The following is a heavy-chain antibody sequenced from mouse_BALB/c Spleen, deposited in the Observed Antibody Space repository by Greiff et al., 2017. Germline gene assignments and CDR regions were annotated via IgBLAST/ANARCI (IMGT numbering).Heavy chain of an antibody. J-gene: IGHJ4*01. CDR2: ISDGGSYT. V-gene: IGHV5-6*01. Sequence: EVQLVESGGDLVKPGGSLKLSCAASGFTFSSYGMSWVRQTPEKRLEWVATISDGGSYTYYPDSVKGRFTISRDNAKNNLYLQMSSLKSEDTAMYYCARRGDRYYAMDYWGQGTSVTVSS. CDR3: ARRGDRYYAMDY. CDR1: GFTFSSYG.